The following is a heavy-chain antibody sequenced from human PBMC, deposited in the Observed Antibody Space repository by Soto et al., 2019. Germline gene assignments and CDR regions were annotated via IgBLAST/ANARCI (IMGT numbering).Heavy chain of an antibody. CDR2: IIPIFGTA. V-gene: IGHV1-69*13. Sequence: GASVKVSCKASGGTFSSYAISWVRQAPGQGLEWMGGIIPIFGTANYAQRFQGRVTITADESTSTAYMELSSLRPEDTAVYYCAKYPRDSCTNGVCYEGLGHYYYYGMDVWGQGTTVTVSS. CDR3: AKYPRDSCTNGVCYEGLGHYYYYGMDV. CDR1: GGTFSSYA. D-gene: IGHD2-8*01. J-gene: IGHJ6*02.